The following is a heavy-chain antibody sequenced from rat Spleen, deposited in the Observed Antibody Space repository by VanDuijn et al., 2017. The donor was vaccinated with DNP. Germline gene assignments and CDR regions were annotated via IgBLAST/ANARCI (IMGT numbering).Heavy chain of an antibody. Sequence: EVQLQESGPGLVESSQSLSLTCSVTGYSITRNFRWNWIRKFPGNKLEWMGYVNSADSTYYNPSLKRRISITRDTSKNQFFLQVNSVTTEDTATYYCARRGIIISHYFDYWGQGVMVTVSS. CDR2: VNSADST. CDR3: ARRGIIISHYFDY. V-gene: IGHV3-3*01. D-gene: IGHD1-12*01. CDR1: GYSITRNFR. J-gene: IGHJ2*01.